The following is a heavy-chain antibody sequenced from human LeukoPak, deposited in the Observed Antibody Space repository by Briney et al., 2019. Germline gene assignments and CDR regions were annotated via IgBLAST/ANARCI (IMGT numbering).Heavy chain of an antibody. CDR3: AKDGLQFSEWLPPLGY. J-gene: IGHJ4*02. CDR2: ISGSGGTT. Sequence: GGSLRLPCAASGFTFSSYAMSWVRQAPGKGLEWVSSISGSGGTTLYADSVKGRFTISRDNSKNTLFLQMNSLRGEDTAVYYCAKDGLQFSEWLPPLGYWGQGTLVTVSS. V-gene: IGHV3-23*01. CDR1: GFTFSSYA. D-gene: IGHD3-3*01.